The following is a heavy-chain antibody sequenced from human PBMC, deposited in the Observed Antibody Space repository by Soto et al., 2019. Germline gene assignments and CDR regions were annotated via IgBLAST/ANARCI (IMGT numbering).Heavy chain of an antibody. J-gene: IGHJ5*02. CDR1: GGSVSGYY. V-gene: IGHV4-59*02. Sequence: SETLSLTCTVSGGSVSGYYWSWIRQPPGKEPELIAYIHYSGSTYYNPSLKSRVTMSLDTSKNRFSLNLSSVTAADTAVYYCARSPGYFTISSLDPWGQGTLVTVSS. D-gene: IGHD2-8*01. CDR3: ARSPGYFTISSLDP. CDR2: IHYSGST.